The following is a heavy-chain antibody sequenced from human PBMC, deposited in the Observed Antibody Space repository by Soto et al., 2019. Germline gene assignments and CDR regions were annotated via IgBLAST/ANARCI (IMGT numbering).Heavy chain of an antibody. J-gene: IGHJ4*02. CDR2: ISGSGGST. Sequence: EVQLLESGGGLVQPGGSLRLSCAASGFTFSSYAMSWVRQAPGKGLEWVSAISGSGGSTYYADSVKGRFTISRDNSKNTLYLKMNSLRAEDTAVYYCAKDQGGYSGYDYWDYWGQGTLVTVSS. V-gene: IGHV3-23*01. CDR1: GFTFSSYA. D-gene: IGHD5-12*01. CDR3: AKDQGGYSGYDYWDY.